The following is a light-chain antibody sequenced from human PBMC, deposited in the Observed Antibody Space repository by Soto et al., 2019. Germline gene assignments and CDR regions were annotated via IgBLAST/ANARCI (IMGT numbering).Light chain of an antibody. CDR2: EVS. CDR3: SSYAGSNNYV. V-gene: IGLV2-8*01. CDR1: SSDVGAYNY. Sequence: QSALTQPPSASGSPGQSVTISCTGTSSDVGAYNYLSWYQQHPGKAPKLMIYEVSKRPSGVPDRFSGSKSGNTASLTVSGLQAEXEADYYCSSYAGSNNYVFGTGTKLTVL. J-gene: IGLJ1*01.